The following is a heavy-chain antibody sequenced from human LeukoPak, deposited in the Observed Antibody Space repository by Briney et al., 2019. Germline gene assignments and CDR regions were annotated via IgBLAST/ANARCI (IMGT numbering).Heavy chain of an antibody. V-gene: IGHV3-23*01. CDR1: GFAFSTYA. CDR3: AKARGSSVYEQFDY. J-gene: IGHJ4*02. Sequence: GGSLRLSCAASGFAFSTYAMTWVRQAPEKGLQWVSTISPSGRATYYADSVEGRFTISRDNSKNTLYLQMNSLRADDTAVYYCAKARGSSVYEQFDYWGQGTQVTVSP. D-gene: IGHD5/OR15-5a*01. CDR2: ISPSGRAT.